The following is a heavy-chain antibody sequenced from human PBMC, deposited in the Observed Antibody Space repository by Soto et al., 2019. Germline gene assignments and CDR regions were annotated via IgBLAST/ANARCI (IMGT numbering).Heavy chain of an antibody. CDR3: AKASKGYTGYDLDY. J-gene: IGHJ4*02. Sequence: EVQLLESGGGLVQPGGSLRLSCAASGFSFSGYAMSWVRQAPGKGLEWVSAISGSGSSTYYSDSVRGWFTVSRDNSQNTLYLQMNSLRVEDTAVYFCAKASKGYTGYDLDYWGQGTLVTVSP. CDR2: ISGSGSST. D-gene: IGHD5-12*01. CDR1: GFSFSGYA. V-gene: IGHV3-23*01.